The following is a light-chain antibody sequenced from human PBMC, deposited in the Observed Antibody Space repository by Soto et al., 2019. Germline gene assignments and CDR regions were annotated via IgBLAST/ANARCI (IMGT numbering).Light chain of an antibody. CDR1: HSVSSSY. CDR3: KQYGSSPPIT. J-gene: IGKJ5*01. CDR2: GAS. Sequence: EIVLTQSPGTLSLSPGERATLSCRASHSVSSSYLAWYQQKPGQAPRLLIYGASSRATGIPDRFSGSGSGTDFTLTISRLEPEDFAVYYCKQYGSSPPITCGQGTRLEIK. V-gene: IGKV3-20*01.